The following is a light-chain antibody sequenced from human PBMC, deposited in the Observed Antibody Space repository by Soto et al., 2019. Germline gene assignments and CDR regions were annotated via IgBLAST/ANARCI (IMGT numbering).Light chain of an antibody. CDR2: GAS. V-gene: IGKV3-15*01. Sequence: TGMSQSPSTLSVSPGERATLSCRASQSVSSNLAWYQQKPGQAPRLLIYGASTRATGISARFSGSGSGTEFTLTISGLQSEDFAVYYCQQYNSWRTFGQGTKVDIK. CDR3: QQYNSWRT. J-gene: IGKJ1*01. CDR1: QSVSSN.